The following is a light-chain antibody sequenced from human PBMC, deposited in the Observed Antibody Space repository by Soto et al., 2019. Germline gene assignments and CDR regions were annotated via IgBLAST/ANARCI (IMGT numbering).Light chain of an antibody. Sequence: DIQMTQAHSILSASVGDRVAITCRASQSISAWVAWYQQKPGKAPKLLIYQASLLESGVPSRFSGSGSGTGFPLPISRLPPDDLATYYCQQHNSSPWTFGQGTKVEIK. J-gene: IGKJ1*01. CDR1: QSISAW. CDR3: QQHNSSPWT. V-gene: IGKV1-5*03. CDR2: QAS.